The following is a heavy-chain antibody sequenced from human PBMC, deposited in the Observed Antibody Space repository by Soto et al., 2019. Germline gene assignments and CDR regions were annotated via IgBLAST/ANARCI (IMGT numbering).Heavy chain of an antibody. Sequence: QVQLVESGGGVVQPGRSLRLSCAASGFTFSSYGMHWVRQAPGKGLEWVAVIWYDGSNKYYADSVKGRFTISRDNSKNTLYLQRNSLRAEDTAVYYCARDRSLAAATYNWFDPWGQGTLVTVSS. CDR2: IWYDGSNK. J-gene: IGHJ5*02. CDR1: GFTFSSYG. CDR3: ARDRSLAAATYNWFDP. V-gene: IGHV3-33*01. D-gene: IGHD6-13*01.